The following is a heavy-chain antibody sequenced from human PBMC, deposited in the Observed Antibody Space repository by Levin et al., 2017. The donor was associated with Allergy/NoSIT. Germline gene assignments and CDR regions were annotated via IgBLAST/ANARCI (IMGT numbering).Heavy chain of an antibody. D-gene: IGHD4-11*01. J-gene: IGHJ4*02. Sequence: GGSLRLSCAASGFTFSNYWMSWVRQAPGKGLEWVANIKQDGSEKYYVDSVKGRFTISRDNAKNSLYLQMNSLRAEDTAVYYCARDYSDYFDYWGQGTLVTVSS. CDR2: IKQDGSEK. V-gene: IGHV3-7*01. CDR3: ARDYSDYFDY. CDR1: GFTFSNYW.